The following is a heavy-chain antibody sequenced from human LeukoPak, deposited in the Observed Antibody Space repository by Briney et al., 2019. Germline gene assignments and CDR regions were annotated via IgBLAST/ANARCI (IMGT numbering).Heavy chain of an antibody. CDR3: AADGGYSSSSGPFDY. Sequence: ASVKVSCKASGFTFTSSAMQWVRQARGQRLEWIGWIVVGSGNTNYAQKFQERVTITRDMSTSTAYMELSSLRSEDTAVYYCAADGGYSSSSGPFDYWGQGTLVTVSS. CDR1: GFTFTSSA. D-gene: IGHD6-13*01. V-gene: IGHV1-58*02. CDR2: IVVGSGNT. J-gene: IGHJ4*02.